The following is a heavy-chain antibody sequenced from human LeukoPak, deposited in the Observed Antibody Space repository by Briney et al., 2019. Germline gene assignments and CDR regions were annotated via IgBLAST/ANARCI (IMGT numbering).Heavy chain of an antibody. V-gene: IGHV4-34*01. D-gene: IGHD6-19*01. CDR1: GGSFSGYY. Sequence: SETLSLTCAVYGGSFSGYYWSWIRQPPGKGLEWIGEINHSGSTYYNPSLKSRVTISVDTSKNQFSLKLSSVTAADTAVYYCARPGSSGFTEGFDPWGQGTLVTVSS. J-gene: IGHJ5*02. CDR3: ARPGSSGFTEGFDP. CDR2: INHSGST.